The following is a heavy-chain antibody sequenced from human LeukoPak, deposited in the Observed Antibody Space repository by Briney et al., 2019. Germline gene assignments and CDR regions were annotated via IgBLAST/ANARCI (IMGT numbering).Heavy chain of an antibody. CDR3: AKDHDSKGPYYYYYMDV. V-gene: IGHV3-23*01. D-gene: IGHD4-11*01. CDR1: GFTFSSYA. CDR2: ITATGSTA. Sequence: GGSVRLSCAASGFTFSSYAMSWVRQTPGRGLEWVSSITATGSTAYYADSVKGRFTISRDNSKNTLYLQMNSLRAEDTAVYYCAKDHDSKGPYYYYYMDVWGKGTMVTVSS. J-gene: IGHJ6*03.